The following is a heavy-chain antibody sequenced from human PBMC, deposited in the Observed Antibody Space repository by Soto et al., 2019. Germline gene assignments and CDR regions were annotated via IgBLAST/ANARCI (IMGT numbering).Heavy chain of an antibody. CDR3: ARRYCSSTSCYSGFDY. J-gene: IGHJ4*02. D-gene: IGHD2-2*02. CDR1: GYSFTSYW. V-gene: IGHV5-10-1*01. Sequence: LKISCKGSGYSFTSYWISWVRQMPGKGLEWMGRIDPSDSYTNYSPSFQGHVTISADKSISTAYLQWSSLKASDTAMYYCARRYCSSTSCYSGFDYWGQGTLVTVSS. CDR2: IDPSDSYT.